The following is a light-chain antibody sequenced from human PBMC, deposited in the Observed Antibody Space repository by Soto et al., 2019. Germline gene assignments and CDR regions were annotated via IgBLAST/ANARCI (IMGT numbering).Light chain of an antibody. J-gene: IGLJ2*01. CDR3: SSYAGRYTLI. CDR1: SSDVGGYNF. V-gene: IGLV2-11*01. CDR2: HVS. Sequence: QSALTQPRSVSGSPGQSVTISCTGTSSDVGGYNFVSWYQQHPGKVPRLLIYHVSQRPSGVPNRFSGSRSGNTASLTISGXXXXXXXXXXCSSYAGRYTLIFGGGTKVTVL.